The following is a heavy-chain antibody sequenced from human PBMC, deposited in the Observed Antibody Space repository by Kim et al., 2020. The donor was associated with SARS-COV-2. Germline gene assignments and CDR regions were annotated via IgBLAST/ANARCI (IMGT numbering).Heavy chain of an antibody. CDR2: ISYDGSTK. CDR1: GFTFTSYA. Sequence: GGSLRLSCAASGFTFTSYAIHWVRQTPGKGLEWVTLISYDGSTKYYADSVQGRFTISRDNSRSTLYLQMNNLRPEDTAVYYCARRATLTYYGLDVWGQGTTVTVSS. D-gene: IGHD4-4*01. J-gene: IGHJ6*02. CDR3: ARRATLTYYGLDV. V-gene: IGHV3-30-3*01.